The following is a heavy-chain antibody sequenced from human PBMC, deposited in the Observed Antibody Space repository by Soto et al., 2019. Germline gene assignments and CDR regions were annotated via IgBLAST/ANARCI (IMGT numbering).Heavy chain of an antibody. CDR2: MNPNSGDR. V-gene: IGHV1-8*01. CDR1: GYTLTSYD. J-gene: IGHJ6*02. CDR3: ARGSWCGGLGNFDYGLDV. Sequence: QVQLVQSGAEVKKPGASVKVSCKASGYTLTSYDINWVRQATGQGLEWMGWMNPNSGDRGYAQKCKGRVTMTGNTSISTAYMEMRSLRAEATAFYYGARGSWCGGLGNFDYGLDVWGQGTTVTVSS. D-gene: IGHD3-10*01.